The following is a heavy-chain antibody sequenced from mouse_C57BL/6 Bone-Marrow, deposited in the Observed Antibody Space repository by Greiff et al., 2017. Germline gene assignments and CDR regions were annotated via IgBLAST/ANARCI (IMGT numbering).Heavy chain of an antibody. CDR3: ARIYYYGSSYVPFAY. Sequence: EVQRVESVAELVRPGASVKLSCTASGFNIKNTYMHWVKQRPEQGLEWIGRIDPANGNTKYAPKFQGKATITADTSSNTAYLQLSSLTSEDTAIYYCARIYYYGSSYVPFAYWGQGTLVTVSA. D-gene: IGHD1-1*01. CDR1: GFNIKNTY. J-gene: IGHJ3*01. V-gene: IGHV14-3*01. CDR2: IDPANGNT.